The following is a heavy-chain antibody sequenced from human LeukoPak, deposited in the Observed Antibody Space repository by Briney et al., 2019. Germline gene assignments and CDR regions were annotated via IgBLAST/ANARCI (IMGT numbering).Heavy chain of an antibody. J-gene: IGHJ4*02. V-gene: IGHV3-23*01. CDR2: IRGAGET. D-gene: IGHD1-1*01. CDR1: GFSFSNYA. Sequence: PGGSLRLSCAASGFSFSNYAMSWVRQAPARGPEWVSSIRGAGETFYADSVKGRFTLSRGDSRNTVYLQLNNLRVEDTAIYYCAKANWVSNADAVWWGQGAQVTVSS. CDR3: AKANWVSNADAVW.